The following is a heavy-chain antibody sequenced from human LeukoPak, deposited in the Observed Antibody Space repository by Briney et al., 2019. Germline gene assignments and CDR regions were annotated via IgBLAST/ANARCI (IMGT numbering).Heavy chain of an antibody. V-gene: IGHV3-43*02. CDR2: IKADGSGT. Sequence: GGSLRLSCAASGFTIGPYAMYWVRQGPGRGLEWVSVIKADGSGTFYADSVRGRFTTSRDNSKNSLYLQMNSLTSEDTALYYCATWAFYHNLDVWGQGTTVIVSS. CDR3: ATWAFYHNLDV. CDR1: GFTIGPYA. J-gene: IGHJ6*02. D-gene: IGHD2/OR15-2a*01.